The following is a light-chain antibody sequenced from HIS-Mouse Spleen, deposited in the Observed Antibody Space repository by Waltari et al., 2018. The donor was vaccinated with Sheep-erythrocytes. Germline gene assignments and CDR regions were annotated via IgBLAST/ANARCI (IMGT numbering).Light chain of an antibody. CDR2: QDS. Sequence: SYELTQPPSVSVSPGQTASITGSGAKLGDKYACWYQQKPGQSPVLVIYQDSKRHSGIPERFSCSNSGNTATLTISGTQAMDEADYYCQAWDSSTAVFGGGTKLTVL. J-gene: IGLJ2*01. CDR1: KLGDKY. V-gene: IGLV3-1*01. CDR3: QAWDSSTAV.